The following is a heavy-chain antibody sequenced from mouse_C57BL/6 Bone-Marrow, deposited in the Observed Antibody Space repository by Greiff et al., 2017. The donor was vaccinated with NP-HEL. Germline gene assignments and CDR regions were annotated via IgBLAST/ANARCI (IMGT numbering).Heavy chain of an antibody. D-gene: IGHD1-1*01. Sequence: VKLMESGAELVKPGASVKMSCKASGYTFTTYPIEWMKQNHGKSLEWIGNFHPYNDDTKYNEKFKGKATLTVEKSSSTVYLELSRLPSDDSAVYYCARRYYGSSYLYWYFDVWGTGTTVTVSS. J-gene: IGHJ1*03. CDR2: FHPYNDDT. CDR1: GYTFTTYP. CDR3: ARRYYGSSYLYWYFDV. V-gene: IGHV1-47*01.